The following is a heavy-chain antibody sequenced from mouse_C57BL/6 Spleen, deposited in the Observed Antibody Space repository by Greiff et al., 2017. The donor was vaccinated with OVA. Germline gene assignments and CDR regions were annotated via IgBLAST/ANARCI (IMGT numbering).Heavy chain of an antibody. CDR2: INPGSGGT. V-gene: IGHV1-54*01. J-gene: IGHJ4*01. D-gene: IGHD2-4*01. CDR3: ARSGYDYDGDYYAMDY. Sequence: VKLQESGAELVRPGTSVKVSCKASGYAFTNYLIEWVKQRPGQGLEWIGVINPGSGGTNYNEKFKGKATLTADKSSSTAYMQLSSLTSEDSAVYFWARSGYDYDGDYYAMDYWGKGTSVTVSS. CDR1: GYAFTNYL.